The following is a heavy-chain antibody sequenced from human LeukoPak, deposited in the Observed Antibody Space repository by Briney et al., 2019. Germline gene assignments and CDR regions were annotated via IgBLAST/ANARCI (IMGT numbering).Heavy chain of an antibody. CDR3: ARDLLEASHFDY. CDR2: ISSSSSYI. D-gene: IGHD3-3*01. V-gene: IGHV3-21*01. J-gene: IGHJ4*02. CDR1: GFTFSNCS. Sequence: PGGSLRLSCAASGFTFSNCSMNWVRQAPGKGLEWVSSISSSSSYIYYADSVKGRFTISRDNAKNSLYLQMNSLRAEDTAVYYCARDLLEASHFDYWGQGTLVTVSS.